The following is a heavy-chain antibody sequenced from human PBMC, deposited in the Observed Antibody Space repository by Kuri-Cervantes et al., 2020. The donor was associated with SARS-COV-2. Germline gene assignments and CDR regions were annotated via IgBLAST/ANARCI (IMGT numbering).Heavy chain of an antibody. CDR1: GFTFDDYG. J-gene: IGHJ4*02. CDR3: AKEVVPAATPGAGHFDY. CDR2: INWNGGST. V-gene: IGHV3-20*04. D-gene: IGHD2-2*01. Sequence: GVLKISCADSGFTFDDYGMSWVRQAPGKGLEWVSGINWNGGSTGYADSVKGRFTISRDNDKNSLYLQMNSLRAEDTAVYYCAKEVVPAATPGAGHFDYWGQGTLVTVSS.